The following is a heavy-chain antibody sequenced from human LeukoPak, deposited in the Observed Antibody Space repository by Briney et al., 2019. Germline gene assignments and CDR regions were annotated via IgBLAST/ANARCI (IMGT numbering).Heavy chain of an antibody. D-gene: IGHD3-9*01. CDR1: GFSFDGYA. V-gene: IGHV3-23*01. J-gene: IGHJ4*02. CDR2: ISGSGLST. CDR3: AKGRYDILTGYYGLIDY. Sequence: GGSLRLSCEASGFSFDGYAMSWVRQAPGKGLEWVSAISGSGLSTYYADSVKGRFTISRDNSKNTLYLQMNSLRAEDTAVYYCAKGRYDILTGYYGLIDYWGQGTLVTVSS.